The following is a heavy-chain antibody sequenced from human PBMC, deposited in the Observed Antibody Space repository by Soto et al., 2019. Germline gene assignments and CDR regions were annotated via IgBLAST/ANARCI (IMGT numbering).Heavy chain of an antibody. CDR3: ARGRVEENCRGGSCYHLDI. CDR1: GYTFTSYD. Sequence: GASVKVSCKASGYTFTSYDINWARQATGQGLEWVGWMNPNSGNTGYAQKIQGRVTLTRNTSISTAYMELSSLRSEDTAVYYCARGRVEENCRGGSCYHLDIWGQGTMVTVSS. D-gene: IGHD2-15*01. J-gene: IGHJ3*02. V-gene: IGHV1-8*01. CDR2: MNPNSGNT.